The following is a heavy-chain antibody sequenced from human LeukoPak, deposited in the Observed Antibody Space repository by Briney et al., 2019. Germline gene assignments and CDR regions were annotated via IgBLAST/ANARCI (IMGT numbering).Heavy chain of an antibody. J-gene: IGHJ4*02. Sequence: GGSLRLSCAASGLSFSSFAMSWVRQGPARGLECYADSVKGRFTLSSDSSRNTVYFQLNNLRVEDTAIYYCAKASWVSSTDAVRWGQGTLVTVSS. V-gene: IGHV3-23*01. CDR1: GLSFSSFA. CDR3: AKASWVSSTDAVR. D-gene: IGHD3-16*01.